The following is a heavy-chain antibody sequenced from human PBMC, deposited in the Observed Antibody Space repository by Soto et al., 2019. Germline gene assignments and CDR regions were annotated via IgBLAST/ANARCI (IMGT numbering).Heavy chain of an antibody. J-gene: IGHJ4*02. CDR1: GFTLSRFE. Sequence: EVQLVESGGGLVQPGGSLRLSCAASGFTLSRFELQWVRQAPGKGLEWISYISSSGSTAYYASSVEGRFTISRDNANNSVYLQMDSLRAEDTALYYCTRAAWFPYLSFYWGQGALVTVSS. CDR3: TRAAWFPYLSFY. D-gene: IGHD3-10*01. V-gene: IGHV3-48*03. CDR2: ISSSGSTA.